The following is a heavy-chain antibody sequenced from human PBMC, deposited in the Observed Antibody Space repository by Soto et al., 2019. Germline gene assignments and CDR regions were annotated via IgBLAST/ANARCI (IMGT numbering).Heavy chain of an antibody. Sequence: SETLSLTCTVSGGSISSYYWSWIRQPPGKGLEWIGYIYYSGSTNYNPSLKSRVTISLDTSKNQFSLKLSSVTAADTAVYYCARQPPLLYLGELSGAFDLWGQGTMVTVSS. CDR3: ARQPPLLYLGELSGAFDL. J-gene: IGHJ3*01. CDR2: IYYSGST. V-gene: IGHV4-59*08. D-gene: IGHD3-10*01. CDR1: GGSISSYY.